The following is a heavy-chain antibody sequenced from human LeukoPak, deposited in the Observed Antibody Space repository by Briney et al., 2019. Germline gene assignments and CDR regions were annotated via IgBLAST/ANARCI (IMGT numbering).Heavy chain of an antibody. CDR2: IHKSGDSA. V-gene: IGHV3-23*01. Sequence: GGSLRLSCAAFGFILSPYGMNWVRQAPGKGLEWVSGIHKSGDSAYYADSVKGRFTISRDNSKNTLYLQMNSLRAEDTAVYYCAKGVGSGSIRQDYYMDVWGKGTTVTVSS. CDR1: GFILSPYG. D-gene: IGHD3-10*01. J-gene: IGHJ6*03. CDR3: AKGVGSGSIRQDYYMDV.